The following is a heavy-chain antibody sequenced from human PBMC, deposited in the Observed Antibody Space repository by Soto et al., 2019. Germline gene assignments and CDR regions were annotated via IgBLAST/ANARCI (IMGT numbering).Heavy chain of an antibody. CDR3: AASRKGGWTCDY. J-gene: IGHJ4*02. V-gene: IGHV4-31*03. Sequence: QVQLQESGPGLVTPSQTLSLSCTVSGDSISSGAYYWSWVRQFPGKGLEWIGYVHYSGNTFYTPSLKSRLSLSLDTSQNQFSQNLNSVTAADTAVYYCAASRKGGWTCDYWGQGTLVTVAS. D-gene: IGHD6-19*01. CDR1: GDSISSGAYY. CDR2: VHYSGNT.